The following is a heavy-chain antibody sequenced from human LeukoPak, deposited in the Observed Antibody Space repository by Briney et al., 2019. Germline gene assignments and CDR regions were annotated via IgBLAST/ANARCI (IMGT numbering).Heavy chain of an antibody. CDR3: ARGGLDYDYVWGSYRFDY. D-gene: IGHD3-16*02. V-gene: IGHV4-59*01. J-gene: IGHJ4*02. CDR1: GGSINNYY. Sequence: SETLSLTCTVSGGSINNYYWSWIRQPPGKGLDWIGYLHYSGSTSYNPSLKSRVTISVDTSKNQFSLKLSSVTAADTAVYYCARGGLDYDYVWGSYRFDYWGQGTLVTVSS. CDR2: LHYSGST.